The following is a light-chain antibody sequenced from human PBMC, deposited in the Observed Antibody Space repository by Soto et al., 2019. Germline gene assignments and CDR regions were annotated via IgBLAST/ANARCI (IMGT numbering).Light chain of an antibody. J-gene: IGKJ1*01. Sequence: EIVLTQSPATLSLSPGERATLSCRASQSISSYLAWFQHKPGQAPRLLIYVASNRATGIPARFSGSGSGTDFTLTISSLEPEDFATYYCQQYNSYPRTFGQGTKVEIK. CDR2: VAS. CDR3: QQYNSYPRT. V-gene: IGKV3-11*01. CDR1: QSISSY.